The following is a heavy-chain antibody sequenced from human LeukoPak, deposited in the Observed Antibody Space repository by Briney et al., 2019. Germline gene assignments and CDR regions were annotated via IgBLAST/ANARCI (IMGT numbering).Heavy chain of an antibody. D-gene: IGHD3-22*01. CDR1: GGSISSYC. CDR2: IYYSGST. Sequence: SETLSLTCTVSGGSISSYCWSWIRQPPGKGLEWIGYIYYSGSTNYNPSLKSRVTISVDTSKNQFSLKLSSVTAADTAVYYCAAHYYDSSGYYMSSVDYWGQGTLVTVSS. J-gene: IGHJ4*02. CDR3: AAHYYDSSGYYMSSVDY. V-gene: IGHV4-59*08.